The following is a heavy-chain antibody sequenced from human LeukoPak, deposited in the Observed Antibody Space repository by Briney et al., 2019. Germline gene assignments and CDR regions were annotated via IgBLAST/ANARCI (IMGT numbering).Heavy chain of an antibody. Sequence: GASVKVSCKASGYTFTGYYMHWVRQAPGQGLEWMGWINPNSGGTNYAQKFQGRVIMTRDTSISTAYMALSRLRSDDTAVYYCASYHYDTSSAFDIWGQGTMVTVSS. D-gene: IGHD3-22*01. V-gene: IGHV1-2*02. CDR3: ASYHYDTSSAFDI. J-gene: IGHJ3*02. CDR2: INPNSGGT. CDR1: GYTFTGYY.